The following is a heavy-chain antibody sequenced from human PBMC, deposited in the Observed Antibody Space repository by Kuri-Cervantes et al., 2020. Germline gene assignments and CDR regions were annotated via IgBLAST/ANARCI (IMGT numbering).Heavy chain of an antibody. D-gene: IGHD3-22*01. V-gene: IGHV3-21*03. J-gene: IGHJ1*01. CDR2: ISRSSTYI. CDR1: GFTFSFYS. CDR3: NYYDSGDSHPVGLFHH. Sequence: GESLKISCRASGFTFSFYSMNWVRQAPGKGLEWVSSISRSSTYIYSTDSVKGRFTISRDNAKNSLFLQMNSLKTEDTAVYWCNYYDSGDSHPVGLFHHWGQGTLVTVSS.